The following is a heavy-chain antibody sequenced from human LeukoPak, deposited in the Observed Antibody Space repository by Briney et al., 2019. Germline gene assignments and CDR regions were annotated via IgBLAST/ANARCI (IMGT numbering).Heavy chain of an antibody. CDR3: ASSPQGGNFDY. Sequence: PGGSLTLSCAASGFTFSSYGMHWVRQAPGKGLEWVAVIWYDGSNKYYADSVKGRFTISRDNSKNTLYLQMNSLRAEDTAVYYCASSPQGGNFDYWGQGTLVTVSS. CDR2: IWYDGSNK. CDR1: GFTFSSYG. D-gene: IGHD6-25*01. J-gene: IGHJ4*02. V-gene: IGHV3-33*01.